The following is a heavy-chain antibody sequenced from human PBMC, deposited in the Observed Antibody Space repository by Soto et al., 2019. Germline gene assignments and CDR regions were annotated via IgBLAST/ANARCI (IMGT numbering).Heavy chain of an antibody. CDR3: ARASRTAMVPPDY. Sequence: SETLSLTCTVSGGSISSYYWSWIRQPPGKGLEWIGYIYYSGSTNYNPSLKSRVTISVDTSKNQFSLKLSSVTAADTAVYYCARASRTAMVPPDYWGQGTLVTVSS. D-gene: IGHD5-18*01. CDR1: GGSISSYY. CDR2: IYYSGST. V-gene: IGHV4-59*01. J-gene: IGHJ4*02.